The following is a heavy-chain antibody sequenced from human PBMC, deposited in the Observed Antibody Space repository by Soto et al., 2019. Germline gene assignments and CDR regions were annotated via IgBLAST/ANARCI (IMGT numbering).Heavy chain of an antibody. CDR2: IRYDGSNQ. Sequence: QVQLVESGGGVVQPGRSLRLSCAASGFTFSSFDMHWVRQAPGKGLEWVAVIRYDGSNQHYVDSVKGRFTISRDNSKNPLHLQMDSLRAEDTGVYYCAKERGWGGYDMSLRDWGQGTLVTVSS. D-gene: IGHD3-16*01. J-gene: IGHJ4*02. V-gene: IGHV3-33*06. CDR1: GFTFSSFD. CDR3: AKERGWGGYDMSLRD.